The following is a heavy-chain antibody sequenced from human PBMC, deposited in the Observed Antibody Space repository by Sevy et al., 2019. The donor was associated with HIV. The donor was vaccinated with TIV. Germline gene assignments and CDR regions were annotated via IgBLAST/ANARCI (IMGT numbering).Heavy chain of an antibody. CDR3: TRRASRVYGDHLIVY. Sequence: GGSLRLSCTASGFTFGDYAMSWFRQAPGRGLEWVGFIRSETNGEKKEYAVYVKGRFTVSRDDSKSIVYLQMNSLKTEDTAVYYCTRRASRVYGDHLIVYWGQGALVTVSS. CDR2: IRSETNGEKK. V-gene: IGHV3-49*03. J-gene: IGHJ4*02. D-gene: IGHD2-21*02. CDR1: GFTFGDYA.